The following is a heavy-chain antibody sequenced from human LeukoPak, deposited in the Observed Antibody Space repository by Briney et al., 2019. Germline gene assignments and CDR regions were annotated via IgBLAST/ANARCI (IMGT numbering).Heavy chain of an antibody. CDR1: GFTFSSYG. Sequence: GGSLRLSCAASGFTFSSYGMHWVRQAPGKGLEWVAVISYDGSNKYYADSVKGRFTISRDNSKNTLYLQTNSLRAEDTAVYYCARETVVPAFDIWGQGTMVTVSS. CDR3: ARETVVPAFDI. D-gene: IGHD4-23*01. V-gene: IGHV3-30*03. CDR2: ISYDGSNK. J-gene: IGHJ3*02.